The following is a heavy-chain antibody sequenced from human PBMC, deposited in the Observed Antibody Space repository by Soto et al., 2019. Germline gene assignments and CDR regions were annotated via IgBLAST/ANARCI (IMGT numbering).Heavy chain of an antibody. Sequence: QVQLQESGPGLVKPSQTLSLTCTVSGGSVSSGGYYWSWIRQHPGKGLEWIGYIYYNGRTYYNPSLETRVTISVDTSKNQFSLKLTSVTAADTSVYFCARVVTGYDEGSDYWGQGTVVTVSS. D-gene: IGHD5-12*01. J-gene: IGHJ4*02. V-gene: IGHV4-31*03. CDR1: GGSVSSGGYY. CDR2: IYYNGRT. CDR3: ARVVTGYDEGSDY.